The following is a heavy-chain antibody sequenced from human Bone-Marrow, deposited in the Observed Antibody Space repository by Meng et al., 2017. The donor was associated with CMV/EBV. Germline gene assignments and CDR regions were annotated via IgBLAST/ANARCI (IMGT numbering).Heavy chain of an antibody. CDR2: IYYSGST. CDR1: GGSIRSSSYY. Sequence: LRFSCPASGGSIRSSSYYWGWIRQPPGKGLDWIGSIYYSGSTYYNPSLKCRVTISVDTSKNQFSLKLSSVTVPDTAVYYCARGRVAVAGIAPNFDYWGQGTLVTVSS. V-gene: IGHV4-39*01. CDR3: ARGRVAVAGIAPNFDY. J-gene: IGHJ4*02. D-gene: IGHD6-19*01.